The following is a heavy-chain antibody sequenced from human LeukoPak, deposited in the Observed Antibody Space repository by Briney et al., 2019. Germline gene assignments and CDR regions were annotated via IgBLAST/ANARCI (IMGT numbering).Heavy chain of an antibody. D-gene: IGHD5-24*01. J-gene: IGHJ4*02. CDR2: IYYSGST. CDR1: GDSISGSSHY. V-gene: IGHV4-39*01. Sequence: SETLSLTCTVSGDSISGSSHYWGWIRQPPGKGLEWIGIIYYSGSTDYNPSLKSRVTISVDTSKNQFSLKLSSVTAADTAVYYCAGVDLDGYNNYFDYWGQGTLVTVSS. CDR3: AGVDLDGYNNYFDY.